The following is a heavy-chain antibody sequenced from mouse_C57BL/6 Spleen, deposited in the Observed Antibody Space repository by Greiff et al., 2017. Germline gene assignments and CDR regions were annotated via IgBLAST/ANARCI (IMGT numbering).Heavy chain of an antibody. V-gene: IGHV1-69*01. CDR1: GYTFTSYW. J-gene: IGHJ4*01. D-gene: IGHD1-1*01. CDR3: ARRGGSSRYAMGY. Sequence: QVQLKQPGAELVMPGASVKLSCKASGYTFTSYWMHWVKQRPGPGLEWIGEIDPYDSYTNYNQKFKGKSTLAVDKSSSTAYMQLSILTSEDSAVYCWARRGGSSRYAMGYWGQGTSVTVAS. CDR2: IDPYDSYT.